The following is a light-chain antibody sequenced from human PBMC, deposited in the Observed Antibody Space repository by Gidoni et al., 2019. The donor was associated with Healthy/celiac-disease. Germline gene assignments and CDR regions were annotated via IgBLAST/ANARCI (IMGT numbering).Light chain of an antibody. CDR1: QSISSY. CDR2: AAS. J-gene: IGKJ4*01. V-gene: IGKV1-39*01. Sequence: DIQMTQSPSSLYASVGDRGTITCRASQSISSYLNWYQQKPGKAPKPLIYAASSLQSGVPSRFSGRGSGTDFTLTISSLQPEDFATYYCQQSYSTPEVTFGGGTKVEIK. CDR3: QQSYSTPEVT.